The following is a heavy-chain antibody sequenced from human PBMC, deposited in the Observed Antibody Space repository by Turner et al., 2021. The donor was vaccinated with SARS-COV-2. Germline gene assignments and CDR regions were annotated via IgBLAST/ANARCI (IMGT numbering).Heavy chain of an antibody. Sequence: EVQLVESGGGLVKPGGSLRLSCAASGFTFSSYTMDWVRQAPGKGLEWVSSISSSSSYIYYADSVKGRVTISRDNAKNSLYLQMNSLRAEDTAVFYWARQGDYYDSSGYYPDAFDIWGQGTMVTVSS. J-gene: IGHJ3*02. D-gene: IGHD3-22*01. CDR3: ARQGDYYDSSGYYPDAFDI. CDR2: ISSSSSYI. V-gene: IGHV3-21*01. CDR1: GFTFSSYT.